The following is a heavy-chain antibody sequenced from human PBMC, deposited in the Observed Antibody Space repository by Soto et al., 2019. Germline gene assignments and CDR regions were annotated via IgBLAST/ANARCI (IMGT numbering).Heavy chain of an antibody. CDR1: GFTFSDSY. J-gene: IGHJ4*02. Sequence: GESLKISCAASGFTFSDSYMAWIRQAPGKGLEWVSYISSTGSLISYADSVKGRFTISRDNAKNSLYLQMNSLRAEDTAVYYCARDLGYYDSSGYFDYWGQGTLVTVSS. V-gene: IGHV3-11*01. D-gene: IGHD3-22*01. CDR3: ARDLGYYDSSGYFDY. CDR2: ISSTGSLI.